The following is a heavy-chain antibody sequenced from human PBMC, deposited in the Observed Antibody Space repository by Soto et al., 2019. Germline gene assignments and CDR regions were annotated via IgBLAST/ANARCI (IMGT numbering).Heavy chain of an antibody. CDR2: ISGSGDST. CDR1: GFTFSVYA. Sequence: EVRLLESGGGVVQHGGSLRLSCAASGFTFSVYAMSWVRQAPGKGLEWVSGISGSGDSTHYADSVKGRFTVSRDNSKSMLYLQTTSLRAEDTAIYYCAKALYGGFTYWGQGTLVTVSS. D-gene: IGHD3-10*01. V-gene: IGHV3-23*01. CDR3: AKALYGGFTY. J-gene: IGHJ4*02.